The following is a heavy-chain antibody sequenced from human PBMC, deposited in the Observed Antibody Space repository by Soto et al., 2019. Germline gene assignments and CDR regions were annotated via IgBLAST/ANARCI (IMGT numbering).Heavy chain of an antibody. CDR1: GFTFSSYA. CDR3: ARVEDYGDYVGYYYYGMDV. Sequence: VQLVESGGGVVQPGRSLRLSCAASGFTFSSYAMHWVRQAPGKGLEWVAVISYDGSNKYYADSVKGRFTISRDNSKNTLYLQMNSLRAEDTAVYYCARVEDYGDYVGYYYYGMDVWGQGTTVTVSS. V-gene: IGHV3-30-3*01. CDR2: ISYDGSNK. J-gene: IGHJ6*02. D-gene: IGHD4-17*01.